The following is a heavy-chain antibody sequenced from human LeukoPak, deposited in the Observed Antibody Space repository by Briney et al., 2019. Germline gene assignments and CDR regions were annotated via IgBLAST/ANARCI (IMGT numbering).Heavy chain of an antibody. CDR2: IYFSGST. V-gene: IGHV4-4*07. CDR1: GGSISSYH. Sequence: SETLSLTCAVSGGSISSYHWSWIRQPAGKGLEWIGRIYFSGSTNYNPSLKSRVTMSVDTSKNQFSLKLSSVTAADTAVYYCATVAVIRGVTYFDYWGQGTLVTVSS. CDR3: ATVAVIRGVTYFDY. D-gene: IGHD3-10*01. J-gene: IGHJ4*02.